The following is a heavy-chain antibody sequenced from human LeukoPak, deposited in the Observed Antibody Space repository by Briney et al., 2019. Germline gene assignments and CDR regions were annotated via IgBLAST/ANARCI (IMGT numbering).Heavy chain of an antibody. CDR3: AKDAVAPGSGGDHFDY. D-gene: IGHD3-10*01. V-gene: IGHV3-23*01. Sequence: PGGSLRLSCAASGFTFSSNAMSWVRQAPGKGLEWVSVITGNTGSTYYADSVKGRFTISRDNSKNTLSLQMNSLRAEDTAVYYCAKDAVAPGSGGDHFDYWGQETLVTVSS. CDR1: GFTFSSNA. J-gene: IGHJ4*02. CDR2: ITGNTGST.